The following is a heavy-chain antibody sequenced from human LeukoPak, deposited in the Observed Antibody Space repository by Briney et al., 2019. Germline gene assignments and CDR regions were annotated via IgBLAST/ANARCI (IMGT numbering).Heavy chain of an antibody. J-gene: IGHJ3*02. CDR1: GGSISSGDYY. CDR3: ARGYSGYDYIFDAFDI. D-gene: IGHD5-12*01. V-gene: IGHV4-30-4*08. Sequence: SQTLSLTCTVSGGSISSGDYYWSWIRQPPGKGLEWIGYIYYSGSTNYNPSLKSRVTISVDTSKNQFSLKLSSVTTADTAVYYCARGYSGYDYIFDAFDIWGQGTMVTVSS. CDR2: IYYSGST.